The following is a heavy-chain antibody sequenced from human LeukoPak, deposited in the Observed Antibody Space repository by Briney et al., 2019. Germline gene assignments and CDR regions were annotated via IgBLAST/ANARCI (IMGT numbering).Heavy chain of an antibody. CDR3: ARHFDRVTTPAFDI. CDR2: IYYSGST. J-gene: IGHJ3*02. CDR1: GDSVSNGHYY. V-gene: IGHV4-61*01. D-gene: IGHD4-17*01. Sequence: SETLSLTCTVSGDSVSNGHYYWSWIRQPPGKGLEWIGYIYYSGSTNYNPSLKSRVTISVDTSKNQFSLKLSSVTAADTAVYYCARHFDRVTTPAFDIWGQGTMVTVSS.